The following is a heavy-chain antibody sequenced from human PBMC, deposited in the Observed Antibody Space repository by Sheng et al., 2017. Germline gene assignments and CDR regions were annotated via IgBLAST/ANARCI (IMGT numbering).Heavy chain of an antibody. V-gene: IGHV4-34*01. J-gene: IGHJ2*01. CDR1: GGSFSGYY. CDR3: ARGLAVAYSGFRGWYFDL. D-gene: IGHD6-19*01. CDR2: INHSGST. Sequence: QVQLQQWGAGLLKPSETLSLTCAVYGGSFSGYYWSWIRQPPGKGLEWIGEINHSGSTNYNPSLKSRVTISVDTSKNQFSLKLSSVTAADTAVYYCARGLAVAYSGFRGWYFDLWGRGTLVTVSS.